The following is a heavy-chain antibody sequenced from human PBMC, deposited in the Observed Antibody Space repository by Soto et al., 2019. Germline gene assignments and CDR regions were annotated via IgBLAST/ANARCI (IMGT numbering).Heavy chain of an antibody. J-gene: IGHJ2*01. D-gene: IGHD4-17*01. CDR3: ASLKLIGDYTRGDFDL. CDR2: ISYDGSNK. V-gene: IGHV3-30-3*01. Sequence: QVQLVESGGGVVQPGRSLRLSCAASGFTFSSYAMHWVRQAPGKGLEWVAVISYDGSNKYYADSVKGRCTIPRENSKNTKDLQMSNIRTGITAAHYRASLKLIGDYTRGDFDLWGRGTLVTVAS. CDR1: GFTFSSYA.